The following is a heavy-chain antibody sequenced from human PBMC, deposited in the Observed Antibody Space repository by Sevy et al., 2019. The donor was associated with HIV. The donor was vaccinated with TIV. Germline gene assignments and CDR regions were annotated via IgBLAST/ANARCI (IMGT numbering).Heavy chain of an antibody. J-gene: IGHJ6*02. CDR1: GFTFSSYS. Sequence: GGSLRLSCAASGFTFSSYSMSWVRQAPGKGLEWVSSISSSSSYIYYADSVKGRFTISRDNAKNSLYLQMNSLRAEDTAVYYCARVHIVRDIVVPFGYGMDVWGQGTTVTVSS. V-gene: IGHV3-21*01. CDR2: ISSSSSYI. D-gene: IGHD2-2*01. CDR3: ARVHIVRDIVVPFGYGMDV.